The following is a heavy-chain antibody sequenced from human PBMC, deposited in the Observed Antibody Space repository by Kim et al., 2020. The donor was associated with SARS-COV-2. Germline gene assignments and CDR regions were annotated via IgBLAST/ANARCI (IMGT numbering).Heavy chain of an antibody. CDR3: TRDRDNWNWVYYYGMDV. D-gene: IGHD1-7*01. J-gene: IGHJ6*02. CDR1: GFTFGDYA. Sequence: GGSLRLSCTASGFTFGDYAMSWVRQAPGKGLEWVGFIRSKAYGGTTEYAASVKGRFTISRDDSKSIAYLQMNSLKTEDTAVYYCTRDRDNWNWVYYYGMDVWGQGTTVTVSS. V-gene: IGHV3-49*04. CDR2: IRSKAYGGTT.